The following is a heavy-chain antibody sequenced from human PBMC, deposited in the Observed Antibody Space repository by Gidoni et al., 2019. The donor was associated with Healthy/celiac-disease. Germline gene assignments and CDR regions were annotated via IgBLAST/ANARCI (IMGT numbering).Heavy chain of an antibody. J-gene: IGHJ1*01. D-gene: IGHD3-22*01. CDR2: IWYDGSNK. Sequence: QVQLVESGGGVVQPGRSLRLSCAASGFTSSTYGIHWVRQAPGKGLEWVAVIWYDGSNKYYADSVKGRFTISRDNSKNTLYLQMNSLRAEDTAVYYCARDSYYYDSSGYYFPEYFQHWGQGTLVTVSS. V-gene: IGHV3-33*01. CDR3: ARDSYYYDSSGYYFPEYFQH. CDR1: GFTSSTYG.